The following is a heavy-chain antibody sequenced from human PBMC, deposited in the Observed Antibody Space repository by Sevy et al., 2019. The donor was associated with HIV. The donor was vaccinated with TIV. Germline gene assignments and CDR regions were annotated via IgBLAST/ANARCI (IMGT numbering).Heavy chain of an antibody. J-gene: IGHJ6*02. CDR2: IKQDGSEK. CDR3: ARDRVHSSGYYYYYYYGMDV. D-gene: IGHD3-22*01. Sequence: GGSLRLSCAASGSTFSSYWMSWVRQAPGKGLEWVANIKQDGSEKYYVDSVKGRFTISRDNAKNSLYLQMNSLRAEDTAVYYCARDRVHSSGYYYYYYYGMDVWGQGTTVTVSS. V-gene: IGHV3-7*01. CDR1: GSTFSSYW.